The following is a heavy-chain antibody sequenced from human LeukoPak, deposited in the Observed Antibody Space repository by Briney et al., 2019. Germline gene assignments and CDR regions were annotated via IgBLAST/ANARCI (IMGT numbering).Heavy chain of an antibody. CDR3: AREGVGMRADGAFDI. V-gene: IGHV1-69*04. D-gene: IGHD7-27*01. CDR1: GGTFSSYT. J-gene: IGHJ3*02. CDR2: IIPILCIA. Sequence: SSVKVSCKASGGTFSSYTISLLRQAPGPRLEWMGRIIPILCIANYAQKFQGRVTITADKSTSTTHMDLRLRRSEATDVYYCAREGVGMRADGAFDIWGQGTMVTVSS.